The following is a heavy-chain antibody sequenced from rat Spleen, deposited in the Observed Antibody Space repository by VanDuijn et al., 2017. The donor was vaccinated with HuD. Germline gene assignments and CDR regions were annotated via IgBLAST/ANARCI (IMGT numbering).Heavy chain of an antibody. Sequence: EVQLQESGPGLVKPSQSLSLTCSVTGYSITSSYRWNWIRKFPGNKLEWMGYINSAGSTNYNPSLKSRISITRDTSKNQFFLQVNSVTTEDTATYYCAILRNFGIYYDGTGVMDAWGQGASVTVSS. V-gene: IGHV3-3*01. CDR1: GYSITSSYR. CDR2: INSAGST. J-gene: IGHJ4*01. CDR3: AILRNFGIYYDGTGVMDA. D-gene: IGHD1-12*02.